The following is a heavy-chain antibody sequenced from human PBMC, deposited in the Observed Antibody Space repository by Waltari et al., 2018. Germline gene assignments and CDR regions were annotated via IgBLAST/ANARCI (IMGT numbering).Heavy chain of an antibody. CDR1: GGSISSSSYY. D-gene: IGHD6-13*01. Sequence: QLQLQESGPGLVKPSETLSLTCTVSGGSISSSSYYWGWIRQPPGKGLEWIGSIYYIGCTYYNPSLKSRVTISVDTSKNQFSLKLSSVTAADTAVYYCTRALYSSTFDYWGQGTLVTVSS. J-gene: IGHJ4*02. CDR2: IYYIGCT. CDR3: TRALYSSTFDY. V-gene: IGHV4-39*01.